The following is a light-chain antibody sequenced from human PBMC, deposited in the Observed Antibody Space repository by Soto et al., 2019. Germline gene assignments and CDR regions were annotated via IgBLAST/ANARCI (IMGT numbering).Light chain of an antibody. Sequence: EMVVTQSPATLSVSPGERVALSCRASQSVSRNLAWYQQKPGQAPRLLIYGASTRATGIPARFSGSGSGTDFNLTISSLQSEDFAIYYCQEYGSSPPYTFGQGTKLEIK. CDR3: QEYGSSPPYT. CDR1: QSVSRN. CDR2: GAS. J-gene: IGKJ2*01. V-gene: IGKV3D-15*01.